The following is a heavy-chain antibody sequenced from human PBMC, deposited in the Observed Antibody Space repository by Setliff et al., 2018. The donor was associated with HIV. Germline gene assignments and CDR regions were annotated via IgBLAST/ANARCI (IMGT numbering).Heavy chain of an antibody. CDR1: GGFISSSSYY. CDR2: IYYSGST. J-gene: IGHJ4*02. D-gene: IGHD1-26*01. V-gene: IGHV4-39*07. Sequence: SETLSLPRTVSGGFISSSSYYWGWIRQPPGKGLEWIGSIYYSGSTYYNPSLESRVTISVDTSRNQFSLELISVTAADTAVYYCAGGPGTTSIDYWAQGTLVTVSS. CDR3: AGGPGTTSIDY.